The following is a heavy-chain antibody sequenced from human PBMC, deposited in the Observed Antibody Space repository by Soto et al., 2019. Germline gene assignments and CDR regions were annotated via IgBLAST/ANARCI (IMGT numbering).Heavy chain of an antibody. CDR1: GYTFTSYG. V-gene: IGHV1-18*01. CDR2: VSAYDGDT. Sequence: ASVKVSCKASGYTFTSYGISWVRQAPGQGLEWMGWVSAYDGDTNYAQKLQGRVTMTTDTSTTTAYMELRSLRSDDTAVYYCARDYHYRSNGYYSDVFYIWG. D-gene: IGHD3-22*01. J-gene: IGHJ3*02. CDR3: ARDYHYRSNGYYSDVFYI.